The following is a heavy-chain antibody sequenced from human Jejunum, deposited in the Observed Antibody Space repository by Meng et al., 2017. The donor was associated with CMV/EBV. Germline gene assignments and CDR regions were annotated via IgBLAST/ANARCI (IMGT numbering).Heavy chain of an antibody. Sequence: PGGSLRLSCAASGFTLNAYDMTWVRQAPGKGLGWVSSISASGGRTDYADSVKGRFTISRDNSNNTLYLQMNSLRADDTAVYYCAGGYWGQGTLVTVSS. D-gene: IGHD3-10*01. CDR2: ISASGGRT. J-gene: IGHJ4*02. V-gene: IGHV3-23*01. CDR3: AGGY. CDR1: GFTLNAYD.